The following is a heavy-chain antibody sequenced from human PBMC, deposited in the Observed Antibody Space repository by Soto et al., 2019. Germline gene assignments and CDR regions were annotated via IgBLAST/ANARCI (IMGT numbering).Heavy chain of an antibody. Sequence: GESLKISCQGSGYRFTSSWIAWVRQLPGRDLEWMGIIYPGDSDARYSPSFQGRITISADKSISTAFLQWGSLKASDTAMYYCARQGEFCSGDNCYTDYWGQGPLVTVYS. CDR3: ARQGEFCSGDNCYTDY. D-gene: IGHD2-15*01. V-gene: IGHV5-51*01. J-gene: IGHJ4*02. CDR2: IYPGDSDA. CDR1: GYRFTSSW.